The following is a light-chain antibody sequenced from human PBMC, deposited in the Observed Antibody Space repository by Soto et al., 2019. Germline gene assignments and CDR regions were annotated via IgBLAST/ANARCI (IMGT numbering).Light chain of an antibody. CDR2: AVS. J-gene: IGLJ1*01. V-gene: IGLV2-14*03. CDR3: TSYTPSSTDV. CDR1: SSDVGNYDY. Sequence: QSALTQPASVSGSPGQSITISCTGTSSDVGNYDYVSWYQQYPGKAPKLMIYAVSRRPSGVSNRLSGSKSGNTASLTISGLQAEDEADYYCTSYTPSSTDVFGTGTKVTVL.